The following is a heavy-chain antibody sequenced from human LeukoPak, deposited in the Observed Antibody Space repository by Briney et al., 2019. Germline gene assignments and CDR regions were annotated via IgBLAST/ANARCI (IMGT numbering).Heavy chain of an antibody. V-gene: IGHV3-30*18. J-gene: IGHJ4*02. CDR1: GFTFSSYG. D-gene: IGHD6-19*01. Sequence: PGGSLRLSCAASGFTFSSYGMHWVRQAPGKGLEWVAVISYDGSNKYYADSVKGRFTISRDNSKNTLYLQMNSLRAEDTAVYYCAKASSGWPPGYFDYWGQGTLVTVSS. CDR2: ISYDGSNK. CDR3: AKASSGWPPGYFDY.